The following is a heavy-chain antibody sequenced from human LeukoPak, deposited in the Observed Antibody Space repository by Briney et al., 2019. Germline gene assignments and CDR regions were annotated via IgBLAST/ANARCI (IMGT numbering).Heavy chain of an antibody. Sequence: ASVKVSCKVSGYTLTELSMHWVRQAPGKGLEWMGGFDPEDGETIYAQKFQGRVTMTEDTSTDTAYMELSSLRSEDTAVYYCATWGRLYYDILTGYNYWGQGTLVTVSS. D-gene: IGHD3-9*01. J-gene: IGHJ4*02. CDR1: GYTLTELS. CDR3: ATWGRLYYDILTGYNY. V-gene: IGHV1-24*01. CDR2: FDPEDGET.